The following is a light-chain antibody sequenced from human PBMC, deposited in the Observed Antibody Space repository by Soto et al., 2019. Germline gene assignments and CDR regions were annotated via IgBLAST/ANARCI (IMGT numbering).Light chain of an antibody. J-gene: IGKJ2*01. V-gene: IGKV3-20*01. CDR2: GAS. CDR3: HQYGSSPRT. CDR1: QSVTSNY. Sequence: EIVLTQSPGTLPLSPGERATLSCRASQSVTSNYLAWYQQKPGQAPRLLIYGASNRATGIPDRFSGSGSGTDFTLTISRLEPEDFAVYYCHQYGSSPRTFGQGTKLEIK.